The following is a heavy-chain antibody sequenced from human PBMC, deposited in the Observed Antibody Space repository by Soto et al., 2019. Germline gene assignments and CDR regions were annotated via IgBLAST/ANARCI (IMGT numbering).Heavy chain of an antibody. D-gene: IGHD6-19*01. CDR1: GGSISSGGYS. V-gene: IGHV4-30-2*01. Sequence: QLQLQESGSGLVKPSQTLSLTCAVSGGSISSGGYSWSWIRQPPGKGLEWIGYIYHSGSTYYNPSLQRRVTISVDRSTNQFSLKLRSVTAADTAVYYCARAGGLGAVAADYWGQGTLVTVSS. CDR3: ARAGGLGAVAADY. J-gene: IGHJ4*02. CDR2: IYHSGST.